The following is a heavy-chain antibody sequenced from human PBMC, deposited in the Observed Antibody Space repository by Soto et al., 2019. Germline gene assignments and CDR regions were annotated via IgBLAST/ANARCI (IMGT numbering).Heavy chain of an antibody. CDR2: INPSGGST. V-gene: IGHV1-46*03. Sequence: ASVKVSCKASGYTLTSYYMHWVRQAPGQGLEWMGIINPSGGSTSYAQKFQGRVTMTRDTSTSTVYMELSSLRSEDTAVYYCARDDSNDYGDYVSHPFGYWGQGTLVTVSS. CDR1: GYTLTSYY. D-gene: IGHD4-17*01. J-gene: IGHJ4*02. CDR3: ARDDSNDYGDYVSHPFGY.